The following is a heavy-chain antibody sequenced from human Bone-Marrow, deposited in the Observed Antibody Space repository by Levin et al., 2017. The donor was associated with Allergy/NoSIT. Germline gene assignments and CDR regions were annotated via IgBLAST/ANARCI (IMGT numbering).Heavy chain of an antibody. CDR1: GYTFTSYG. D-gene: IGHD2-15*01. CDR2: ISAYNGNT. J-gene: IGHJ5*02. CDR3: ARALYCSGGSCYSEWFDP. V-gene: IGHV1-18*01. Sequence: GESLKISCKASGYTFTSYGISWVRQAPGQGLEWMGWISAYNGNTNYAQKLQGRVTMTTDTSTSTAYMELRSLRSDDTAVYYCARALYCSGGSCYSEWFDPWGQGTLVTVSS.